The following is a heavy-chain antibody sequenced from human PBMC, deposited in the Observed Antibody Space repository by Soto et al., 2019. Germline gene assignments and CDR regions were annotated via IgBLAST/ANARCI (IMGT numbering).Heavy chain of an antibody. CDR1: GNRFANYW. V-gene: IGHV5-10-1*01. J-gene: IGHJ6*01. CDR3: ARFRHDFNAMDV. Sequence: HGQSLKISCKGSGNRFANYWISWERQMPEKGQEWMGRLDPSASSTDYSPSLLGHVTVSADKSISTAYLQWSSLKASATAIYYCARFRHDFNAMDVRGQGTT. CDR2: LDPSASST. D-gene: IGHD3-3*01.